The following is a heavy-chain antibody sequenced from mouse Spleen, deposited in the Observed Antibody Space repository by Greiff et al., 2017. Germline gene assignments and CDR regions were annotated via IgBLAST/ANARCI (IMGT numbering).Heavy chain of an antibody. CDR2: ISYSGST. CDR1: GYSITSDY. J-gene: IGHJ4*01. CDR3: ARYRDYDYDVYAMDY. Sequence: EVQGVESGPGLAKPSQTLSLTCSVTGYSITSDYWNWIRKFPGNKLEYMGYISYSGSTYYNPSLKSRISITRDTSKNQYYLQLNSVTTEDTATYYCARYRDYDYDVYAMDYWGQGTSVTVSS. V-gene: IGHV3-8*01. D-gene: IGHD2-4*01.